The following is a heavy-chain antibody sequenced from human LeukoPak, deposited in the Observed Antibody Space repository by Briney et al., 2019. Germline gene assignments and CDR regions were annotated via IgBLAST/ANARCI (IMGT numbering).Heavy chain of an antibody. D-gene: IGHD3-10*01. CDR2: IYPGDSDT. Sequence: GESLKISCKGSGYSFTSCWVGWVRQMPGKGLEWMGIIYPGDSDTRYSPSFQGQVTISADKSISTAYLQWSSLKASDTAMYYCARLRDYYYGSGSYPHAFDIWGQGTMVTVSS. CDR1: GYSFTSCW. CDR3: ARLRDYYYGSGSYPHAFDI. J-gene: IGHJ3*02. V-gene: IGHV5-51*01.